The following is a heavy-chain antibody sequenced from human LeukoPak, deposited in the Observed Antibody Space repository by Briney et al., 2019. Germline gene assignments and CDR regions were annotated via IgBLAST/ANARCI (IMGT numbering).Heavy chain of an antibody. CDR3: AKIHYYESSGYLEY. V-gene: IGHV3-30*18. J-gene: IGHJ4*02. CDR1: GFTFRSYG. CDR2: IGHDGDNK. D-gene: IGHD3-22*01. Sequence: GRSLRLSCAASGFTFRSYGMHWVRQAPGKGLEWVAVIGHDGDNKYYADSVRGRFTIPRDNSKSTLFLQMNSLRAEDTAVYYCAKIHYYESSGYLEYWGQGTLVTVSS.